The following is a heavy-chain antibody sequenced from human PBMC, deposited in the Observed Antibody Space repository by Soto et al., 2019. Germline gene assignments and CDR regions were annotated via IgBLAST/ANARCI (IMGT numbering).Heavy chain of an antibody. Sequence: QVQLVQSGAEVKKPGSSVKVSCKASGGTFSSYAISWVRQAPGQGLEWMGGIIPIPGTANYAQKFQGRVTITADASTSTAYMELSSLRSEDTAAYYCARSQGSSTSLEIYYYYYYGMDVWGQGNTVTVSS. CDR3: ARSQGSSTSLEIYYYYYYGMDV. J-gene: IGHJ6*02. D-gene: IGHD2-2*01. CDR1: GGTFSSYA. V-gene: IGHV1-69*01. CDR2: IIPIPGTA.